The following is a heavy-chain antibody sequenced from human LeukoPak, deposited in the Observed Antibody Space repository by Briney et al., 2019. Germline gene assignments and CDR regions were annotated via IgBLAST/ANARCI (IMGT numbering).Heavy chain of an antibody. Sequence: SETLSLTCTVSGGFISSYYWYWIRQPPEKGLEWIGCIDYSGSTNYNPSLKSRVTISVDTSKNQFSLNLSSVTAADTAVYHCARRGAARRYDGMDVWGQGTTVTVSS. J-gene: IGHJ6*02. CDR1: GGFISSYY. D-gene: IGHD6-6*01. V-gene: IGHV4-59*08. CDR2: IDYSGST. CDR3: ARRGAARRYDGMDV.